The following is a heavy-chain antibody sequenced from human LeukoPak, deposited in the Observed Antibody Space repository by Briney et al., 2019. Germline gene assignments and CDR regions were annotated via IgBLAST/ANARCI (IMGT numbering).Heavy chain of an antibody. CDR3: ARQRSYGSSARFDP. J-gene: IGHJ5*02. CDR1: GGSISSYY. Sequence: SETLSLTCTVSGGSISSYYWSWIRQPPGKGLEWIGYIYYSGSTNYNPSLKSRVTISVDTSKNQFSLKLSSVTAADTAVYYSARQRSYGSSARFDPWGQGTLVTVSS. D-gene: IGHD5-18*01. V-gene: IGHV4-59*08. CDR2: IYYSGST.